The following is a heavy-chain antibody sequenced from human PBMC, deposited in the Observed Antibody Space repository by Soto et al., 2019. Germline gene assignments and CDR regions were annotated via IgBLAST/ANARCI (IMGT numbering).Heavy chain of an antibody. CDR3: AGKEEGVPGELSLANWFDP. J-gene: IGHJ5*02. Sequence: ASVKVSCKASGYTFTSYDINWVRQATGQGLEWMGWMNPNSGNTGYAQKFQGRVTMTRNTSISTAYMELSSLRSEDTAVYYCAGKEEGVPGELSLANWFDPWGQGTLVTVSS. D-gene: IGHD3-16*02. CDR1: GYTFTSYD. V-gene: IGHV1-8*01. CDR2: MNPNSGNT.